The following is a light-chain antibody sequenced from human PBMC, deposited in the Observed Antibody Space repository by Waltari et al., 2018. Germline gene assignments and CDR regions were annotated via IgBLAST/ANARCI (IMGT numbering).Light chain of an antibody. Sequence: EIVMTQSPATLSVSPGEIATLSCRASQSVSSSLAWSQQKPGQAPRLLFYGASIRATGIPVRFSGSGSGTDFTLTIDSVQSEDFAVYYCQQYDNWPLLFGQGTKVEIK. CDR3: QQYDNWPLL. CDR1: QSVSSS. CDR2: GAS. V-gene: IGKV3-15*01. J-gene: IGKJ1*01.